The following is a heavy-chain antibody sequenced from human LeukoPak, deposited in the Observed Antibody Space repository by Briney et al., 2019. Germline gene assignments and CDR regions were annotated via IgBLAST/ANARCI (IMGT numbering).Heavy chain of an antibody. V-gene: IGHV4-34*01. CDR2: INHSGTI. J-gene: IGHJ4*01. CDR1: GASFSVNN. Sequence: SETLSLTCAVYGASFSVNNWIWIRQPPGKGLEWIGEINHSGTITYKPSLKGRLTISADTSKNQLSLKLSSVTAADTAVYYCARYCGSENYCISYWGQGTLVTVSS. D-gene: IGHD3-10*01. CDR3: ARYCGSENYCISY.